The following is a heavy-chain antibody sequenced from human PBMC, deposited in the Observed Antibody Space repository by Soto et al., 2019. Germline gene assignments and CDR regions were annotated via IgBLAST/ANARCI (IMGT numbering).Heavy chain of an antibody. V-gene: IGHV3-11*01. D-gene: IGHD6-13*01. CDR3: ASRIAGPP. Sequence: GGSLRLSCAASGFIFSDYYMSWIRQAPGKGLEWVSYITTSGDTTYYADSVKGRFTISRDNAKSSLYLQMNSLRAEDTAIYYWASRIAGPPGAQGPLVTVSS. J-gene: IGHJ5*02. CDR2: ITTSGDTT. CDR1: GFIFSDYY.